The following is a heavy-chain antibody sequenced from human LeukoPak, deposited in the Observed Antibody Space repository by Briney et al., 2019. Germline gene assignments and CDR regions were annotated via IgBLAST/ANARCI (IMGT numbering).Heavy chain of an antibody. Sequence: NPGGSLRLSCAASGFPFSIHGMSWVRQAPRKGPEWVSSISSGSDYTYYADSVKGQFTIFRDNSRNTLYLEMTSLRAGDTAIYYCAKIGVIGNWYYDLWGRGTLVAVSS. D-gene: IGHD3-10*01. J-gene: IGHJ2*01. CDR1: GFPFSIHG. V-gene: IGHV3-23*01. CDR3: AKIGVIGNWYYDL. CDR2: ISSGSDYT.